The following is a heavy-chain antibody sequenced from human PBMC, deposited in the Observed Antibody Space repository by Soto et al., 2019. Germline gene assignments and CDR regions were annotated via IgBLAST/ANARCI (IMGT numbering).Heavy chain of an antibody. Sequence: TSETLSLTCAVSGGSISSGGYSWSWIRQPPGKGLDWIGYIYHSGSTYYNPSLKSRVTISVDKSKNQFSLKLSSVTAADTAVYYCARDQARTRSTFDIWGQGTMVTVS. J-gene: IGHJ3*02. CDR3: ARDQARTRSTFDI. CDR1: GGSISSGGYS. D-gene: IGHD2-2*01. CDR2: IYHSGST. V-gene: IGHV4-30-2*01.